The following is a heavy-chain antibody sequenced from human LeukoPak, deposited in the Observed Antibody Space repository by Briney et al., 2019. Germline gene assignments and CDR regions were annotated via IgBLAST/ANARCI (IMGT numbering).Heavy chain of an antibody. CDR3: ARLRGGGTSVDS. CDR1: GYSISSAHY. CDR2: IYHSGST. D-gene: IGHD3-10*01. Sequence: SETLSLTCAVSGYSISSAHYWGWIRQPPGKGLEWIGSIYHSGSTYYNPSLKSRVTISVDTSKNQFSLKLNSVTAADTGVYSCARLRGGGTSVDSWGRGTLVAVSS. V-gene: IGHV4-38-2*01. J-gene: IGHJ4*02.